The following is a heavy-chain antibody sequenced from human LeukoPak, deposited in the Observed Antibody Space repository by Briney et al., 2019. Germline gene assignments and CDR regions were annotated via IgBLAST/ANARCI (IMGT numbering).Heavy chain of an antibody. CDR1: GYTFTGYY. CDR2: INPNSGGT. Sequence: GASVKVSCKASGYTFTGYYMHWVRQAPGLGLEWMGWINPNSGGTNYAQNFQGRVTMTRDTSISTAYMELSRLRSDETAVYYCARDTGGSLGFDYWGQGTLVTVSS. CDR3: ARDTGGSLGFDY. V-gene: IGHV1-2*02. J-gene: IGHJ4*02. D-gene: IGHD2-8*02.